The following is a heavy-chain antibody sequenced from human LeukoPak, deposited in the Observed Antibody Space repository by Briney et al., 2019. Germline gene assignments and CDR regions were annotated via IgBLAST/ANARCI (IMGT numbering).Heavy chain of an antibody. V-gene: IGHV3-30-3*01. CDR2: ISYDGSNK. CDR1: GFTFSSYA. Sequence: GGSLRLSCAASGFTFSSYAMHWVRQAPGKGLGWVAVISYDGSNKYYADSVKGRFTISRDNPKNTLYLQMNSLRAEDTAVYYCARELDWPQNYYFDYWGQGTLVTVSS. J-gene: IGHJ4*02. D-gene: IGHD3-9*01. CDR3: ARELDWPQNYYFDY.